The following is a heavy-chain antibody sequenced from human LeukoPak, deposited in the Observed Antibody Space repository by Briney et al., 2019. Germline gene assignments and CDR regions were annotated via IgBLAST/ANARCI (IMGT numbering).Heavy chain of an antibody. D-gene: IGHD4-17*01. V-gene: IGHV4-59*01. Sequence: SETLSLTCTVSGGSISSFYWTWIRQPPGKGLEWIGYIHNSGNTNYNPSLKSRATISVDTSKNQFSLKLTSVTAADTAVYYCVRRYGDNVAFDIWGQGTMVIVSS. J-gene: IGHJ3*02. CDR1: GGSISSFY. CDR3: VRRYGDNVAFDI. CDR2: IHNSGNT.